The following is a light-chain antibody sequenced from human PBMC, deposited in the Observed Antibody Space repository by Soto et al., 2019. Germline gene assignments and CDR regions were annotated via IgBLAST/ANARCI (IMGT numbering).Light chain of an antibody. CDR3: QQRSNWPPLT. V-gene: IGKV3-11*01. CDR1: QSVSIY. Sequence: EIVLTQSPATLSLSPGERATLSCRASQSVSIYLAWYQQKPGQAPRLLIYDASNRATGIPDRFSGSGSGTDFTLTISSLEPEDFAVYYCQQRSNWPPLTFGGGTKVEIK. CDR2: DAS. J-gene: IGKJ4*01.